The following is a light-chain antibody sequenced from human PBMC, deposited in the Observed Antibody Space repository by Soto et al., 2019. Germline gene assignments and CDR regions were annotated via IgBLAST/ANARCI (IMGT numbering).Light chain of an antibody. V-gene: IGKV1-5*01. CDR1: QGISNY. CDR3: QQYNSYSAIT. CDR2: DAS. Sequence: DIQMTQSPSSLSASVGDRVTITCQASQGISNYLNWYQQKPGKAPKLLIYDASSLESGVPSRFSGSGSGTEFTLTISSLQPDDFATYYCQQYNSYSAITFGQGTRLEIK. J-gene: IGKJ5*01.